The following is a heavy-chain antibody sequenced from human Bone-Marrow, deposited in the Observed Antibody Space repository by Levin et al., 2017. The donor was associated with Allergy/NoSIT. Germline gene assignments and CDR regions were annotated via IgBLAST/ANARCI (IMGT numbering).Heavy chain of an antibody. D-gene: IGHD6-19*01. Sequence: KISCKASGGTFSSYAISWVRQAPGQGLEWMGRIIPILGIANYAQKFQGRVTITADKSTSTAYMELSSLRSEDTAVYYCARDAPSVEQWLAYFDYWGQGTLVTVSS. CDR2: IIPILGIA. V-gene: IGHV1-69*04. CDR3: ARDAPSVEQWLAYFDY. CDR1: GGTFSSYA. J-gene: IGHJ4*02.